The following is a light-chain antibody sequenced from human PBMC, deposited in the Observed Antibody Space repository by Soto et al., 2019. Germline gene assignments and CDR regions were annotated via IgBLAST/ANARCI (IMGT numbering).Light chain of an antibody. Sequence: EIVLTQSPCTLSLSPGERATLSCRASQSGSSSYLAWYPQKPGQAPRLLIYGASSRATCIPDRFSGSGSGTAFTLTITRLETDDLAVYYCQQYGSSSYTFGQGTKLEIK. J-gene: IGKJ2*01. CDR2: GAS. V-gene: IGKV3-20*01. CDR1: QSGSSSY. CDR3: QQYGSSSYT.